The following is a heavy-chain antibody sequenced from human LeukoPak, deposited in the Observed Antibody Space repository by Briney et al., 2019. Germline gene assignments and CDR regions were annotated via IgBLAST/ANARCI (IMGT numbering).Heavy chain of an antibody. V-gene: IGHV3-23*01. CDR2: ITGSGDTT. CDR3: AKDLRGPAAGTWYFDL. D-gene: IGHD6-13*01. Sequence: GGSLRLSCAASKHTISSYSMGWVRQAPGKGLEWVSAITGSGDTTYSSDSVKGRFTISRDNSKNTLYLQMNSLTAEDTALYYCAKDLRGPAAGTWYFDLWGRGTLVTVSS. J-gene: IGHJ2*01. CDR1: KHTISSYS.